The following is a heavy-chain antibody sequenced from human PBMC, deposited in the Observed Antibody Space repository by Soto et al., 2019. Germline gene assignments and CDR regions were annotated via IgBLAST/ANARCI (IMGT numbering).Heavy chain of an antibody. CDR3: ARIYRNAFDV. Sequence: SETLSLTCSVSGGSITTSSYNWDWIRQPPGKGLEWIGTIYYDGSTSYNPSLKSQVTISVDTSKNHFALKVNSVTAADTAVYYCARIYRNAFDVWG. CDR1: GGSITTSSYN. CDR2: IYYDGST. D-gene: IGHD3-16*02. J-gene: IGHJ3*01. V-gene: IGHV4-39*02.